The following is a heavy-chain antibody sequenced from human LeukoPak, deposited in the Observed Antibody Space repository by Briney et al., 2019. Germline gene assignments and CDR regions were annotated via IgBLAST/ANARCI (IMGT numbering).Heavy chain of an antibody. D-gene: IGHD3-10*01. Sequence: PGMSLRLSCAASGVTFEDYAMHWVRKVPGKGLEWVSGISWNGGIIGYADSVKGRFTISRDSAKNSLYLQMNSLRVEDTALYYCAKGGLRLYFGQFHYWGQGTLVTVSS. V-gene: IGHV3-9*01. CDR1: GVTFEDYA. CDR2: ISWNGGII. CDR3: AKGGLRLYFGQFHY. J-gene: IGHJ4*02.